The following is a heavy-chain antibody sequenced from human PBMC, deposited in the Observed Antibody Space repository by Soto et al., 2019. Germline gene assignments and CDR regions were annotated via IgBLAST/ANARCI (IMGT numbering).Heavy chain of an antibody. CDR3: ARHGDWYSGSHRRLDY. Sequence: SETLSLTCTVSGGSISSSSYYWGWIRQPPGKGLEWIGSIYYSGSTYYNPSLKSRVTISVGTSKNQFSLKLSSVTAADTAVYYCARHGDWYSGSHRRLDYWGQGTLVTSPQ. CDR2: IYYSGST. J-gene: IGHJ4*02. CDR1: GGSISSSSYY. D-gene: IGHD1-26*01. V-gene: IGHV4-39*01.